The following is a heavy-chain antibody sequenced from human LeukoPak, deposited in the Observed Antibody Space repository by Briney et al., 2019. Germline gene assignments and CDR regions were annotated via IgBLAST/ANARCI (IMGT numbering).Heavy chain of an antibody. CDR2: INPSGGST. D-gene: IGHD4-23*01. J-gene: IGHJ5*02. V-gene: IGHV1-46*01. CDR3: ARDNSVEDTAWWFDP. CDR1: GYSFTSYF. Sequence: GASVKVSCKTSGYSFTSYFLAWVRQAPGHGLEWMGIINPSGGSTSYAQKFQGRVTMTRDMSTSTDYMELSSLRSEDTAVYYCARDNSVEDTAWWFDPWGQGTLVTVSS.